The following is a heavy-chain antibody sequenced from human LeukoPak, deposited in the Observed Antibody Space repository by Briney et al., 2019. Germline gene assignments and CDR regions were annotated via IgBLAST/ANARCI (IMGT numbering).Heavy chain of an antibody. CDR1: GFTVSSNY. Sequence: GGSLRLSCAASGFTVSSNYMSWVRRAPGKGLEWVSVIYSGGSTYYADSVKGRFTISRDNSKNTLYLQMNSLRAEDTAVYYCARVSPVDHAFDIWGQGTMVTVSS. V-gene: IGHV3-53*01. CDR2: IYSGGST. J-gene: IGHJ3*02. D-gene: IGHD2-15*01. CDR3: ARVSPVDHAFDI.